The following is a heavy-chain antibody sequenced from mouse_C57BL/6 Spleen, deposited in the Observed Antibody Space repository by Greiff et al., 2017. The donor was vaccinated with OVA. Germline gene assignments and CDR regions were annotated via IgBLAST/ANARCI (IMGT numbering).Heavy chain of an antibody. CDR1: GYTFTSYW. D-gene: IGHD1-1*01. V-gene: IGHV1-7*01. Sequence: VMLVESGAELAKPGASVKLSCKASGYTFTSYWMHWVKQRPGQGREWIGYINPSSGNTKYNQKFKDKGTLTADKSSSTADMQLSSLTYEDSAVYYCARSDYYGSPWFAYWGQGTLVTVSA. J-gene: IGHJ3*01. CDR3: ARSDYYGSPWFAY. CDR2: INPSSGNT.